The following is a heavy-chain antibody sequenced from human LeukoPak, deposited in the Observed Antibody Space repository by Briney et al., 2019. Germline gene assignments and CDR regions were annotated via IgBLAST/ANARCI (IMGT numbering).Heavy chain of an antibody. D-gene: IGHD4-17*01. CDR1: GFSFHSYA. CDR2: ISGSGVST. V-gene: IGHV3-23*01. J-gene: IGHJ3*02. Sequence: GGSLRLSCAASGFSFHSYAMIWVRQAPGEGLEWVAGISGSGVSTYYADSVKGRFTISRDNSKNTLYVHMNSLRAEDTAIYYCAKITDYGDLDDCDIWGQGTMVTVSS. CDR3: AKITDYGDLDDCDI.